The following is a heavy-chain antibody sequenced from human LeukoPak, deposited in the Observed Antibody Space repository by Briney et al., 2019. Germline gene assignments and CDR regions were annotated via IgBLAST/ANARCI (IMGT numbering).Heavy chain of an antibody. CDR3: ARGGESGQWLYYFDY. D-gene: IGHD6-19*01. V-gene: IGHV1-2*02. CDR1: GYTFTGYY. J-gene: IGHJ4*02. CDR2: INPNSGGT. Sequence: EASVKVSCKASGYTFTGYYMHWVRQAPGQGLEWMGWINPNSGGTNYAQKFQGRVTMTRDTSISTAYMELSRLRSDDTAVYYCARGGESGQWLYYFDYWGQGTLVTVSS.